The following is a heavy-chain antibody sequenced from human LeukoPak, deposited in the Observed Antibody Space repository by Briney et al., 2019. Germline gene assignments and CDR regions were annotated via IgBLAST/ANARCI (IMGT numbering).Heavy chain of an antibody. J-gene: IGHJ4*02. CDR2: IYTSGST. CDR1: GGPISSYY. V-gene: IGHV4-4*07. CDR3: ARGPLYSSGWYYFDY. D-gene: IGHD6-19*01. Sequence: SETLSLTCTVSGGPISSYYWSWIRQPAGKGLEWIGRIYTSGSTNYNPSLKSRVTISVDKSKNQFSLKLSSVTAADTAVYYCARGPLYSSGWYYFDYWGQGTLVTVSS.